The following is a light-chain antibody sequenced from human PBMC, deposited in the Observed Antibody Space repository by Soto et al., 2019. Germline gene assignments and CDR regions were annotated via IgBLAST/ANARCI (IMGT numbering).Light chain of an antibody. CDR3: QQSYSPPPIP. Sequence: IQMTQSRSSLSAAVGDIVTITCRSSQTISNYLNWYQKKPGKAPKLLIYAASSLQRGVPSRFSGSGSGTDFTLTIGSLQPEDFATYYCQQSYSPPPIPFGQGTLLEVK. CDR2: AAS. V-gene: IGKV1-39*01. J-gene: IGKJ5*01. CDR1: QTISNY.